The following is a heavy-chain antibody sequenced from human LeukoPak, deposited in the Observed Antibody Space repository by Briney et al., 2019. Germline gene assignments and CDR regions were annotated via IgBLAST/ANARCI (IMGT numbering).Heavy chain of an antibody. D-gene: IGHD7-27*01. CDR3: AKGSPLGPGAFDI. V-gene: IGHV3-7*01. CDR2: IKQDGGQK. CDR1: GFTFNTFW. J-gene: IGHJ3*02. Sequence: GGSLRLSCAASGFTFNTFWMTWVRQAPGKGLEWVANIKQDGGQKYYVDSVKGRFTVSRDNAKNSLYLQMNSLRAEDTAVYYCAKGSPLGPGAFDIWGQGTMVTVSS.